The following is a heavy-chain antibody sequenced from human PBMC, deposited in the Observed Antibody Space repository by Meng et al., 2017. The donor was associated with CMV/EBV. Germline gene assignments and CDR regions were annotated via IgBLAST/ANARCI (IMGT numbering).Heavy chain of an antibody. CDR3: ARIGAEYYDFRSGYYTDYYYGMDV. J-gene: IGHJ6*02. V-gene: IGHV4-34*01. Sequence: SETLSLTCAVYGGSFSGYYWSWIRQPPGKGLEWIGEINHSGSTNYNPSLKSRVTISVDTSKNQFSLKLSSVTAADTAVYYCARIGAEYYDFRSGYYTDYYYGMDVWGQGTTVTVSS. CDR1: GGSFSGYY. CDR2: INHSGST. D-gene: IGHD3-3*01.